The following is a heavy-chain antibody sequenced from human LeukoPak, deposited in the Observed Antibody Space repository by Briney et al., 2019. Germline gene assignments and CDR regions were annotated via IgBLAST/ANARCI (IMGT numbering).Heavy chain of an antibody. D-gene: IGHD2-2*01. V-gene: IGHV3-9*01. J-gene: IGHJ4*02. CDR3: ARVAGYCSSTSCRYFDY. CDR1: GFTFDDYA. Sequence: GGSLRLSCAASGFTFDDYAMHWVRQAPGKGLEWVSGISWNSGSIGYADSVKGRFTISRDNAKNTLYLQMNSLRAEDTAVYYCARVAGYCSSTSCRYFDYWGQGTLVTVSS. CDR2: ISWNSGSI.